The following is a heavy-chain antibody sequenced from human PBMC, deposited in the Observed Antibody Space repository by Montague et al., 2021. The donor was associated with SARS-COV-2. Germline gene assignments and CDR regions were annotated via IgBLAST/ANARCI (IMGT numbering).Heavy chain of an antibody. J-gene: IGHJ6*02. CDR2: IDWDDDK. V-gene: IGHV2-70*01. CDR3: ARIRDNWNGDYYCGVDV. CDR1: GFSLSTSGMC. D-gene: IGHD1-1*01. Sequence: PAPVKPTQTLTLTCTFSGFSLSTSGMCVSWIRQPPGKALEWLALIDWDDDKYYSTSLKTRLTISKDTSKNQVVLTMTNMDPVDTATYYCARIRDNWNGDYYCGVDVWGQGTTVTVSS.